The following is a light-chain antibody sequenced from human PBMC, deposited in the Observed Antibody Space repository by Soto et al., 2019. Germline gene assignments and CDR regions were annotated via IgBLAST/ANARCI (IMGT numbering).Light chain of an antibody. J-gene: IGKJ1*01. CDR1: QSVSSF. V-gene: IGKV3-11*01. CDR2: DAS. Sequence: EIVLTQSPATLSLSPGERATLSCRASQSVSSFLAWYQQKPGQAPRLLIYDASNRATGIPARFSGGGSGTDFTLTISSLEPEDFAVYYCQVRSNSPTWRFGQGTKVEI. CDR3: QVRSNSPTWR.